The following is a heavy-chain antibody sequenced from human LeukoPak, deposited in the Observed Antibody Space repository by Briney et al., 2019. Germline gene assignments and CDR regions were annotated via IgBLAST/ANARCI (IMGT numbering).Heavy chain of an antibody. J-gene: IGHJ4*02. V-gene: IGHV4-59*08. D-gene: IGHD1-26*01. CDR3: ARHGGSYDFDF. Sequence: SETLSLTCTVSGGSISTYYWNWVRQPPGKGLEWIGYIYYSGTPNYNPTLKSRVTMSVDTSKNQFSLKLSSVTAADTAVYYCARHGGSYDFDFWGQGTLVTVSS. CDR2: IYYSGTP. CDR1: GGSISTYY.